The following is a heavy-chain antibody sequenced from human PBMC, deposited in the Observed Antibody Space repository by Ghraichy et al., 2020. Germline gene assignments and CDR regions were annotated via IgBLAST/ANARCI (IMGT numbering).Heavy chain of an antibody. V-gene: IGHV3-15*01. CDR1: GFTLTNAW. J-gene: IGHJ3*02. D-gene: IGHD5-18*01. CDR3: TIEGSIYGYHAFEI. CDR2: IRSKTRGGTT. Sequence: GGSLRLSCATSGFTLTNAWMSWVRQAPGKGLEWVGRIRSKTRGGTTDYAAPVKGRFTISGDDSTNTLYLQMNSLETDDTAVYYCTIEGSIYGYHAFEIWGQGTMVTVSS.